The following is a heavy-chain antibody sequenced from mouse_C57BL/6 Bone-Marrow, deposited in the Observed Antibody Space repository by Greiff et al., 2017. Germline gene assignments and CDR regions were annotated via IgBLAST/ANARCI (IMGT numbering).Heavy chain of an antibody. Sequence: QVQLQQPGAELVKPGASVKLSCKASGYTFTSYWMQWVKQRPGQGLEWIGEIDPSDSYTNYNQKFKGKATLTVDTSSSTAYMQLSSLTSEDTAVYYCAKNWELAYWGQGTLVTVSA. CDR3: AKNWELAY. CDR1: GYTFTSYW. D-gene: IGHD4-1*01. V-gene: IGHV1-50*01. J-gene: IGHJ3*01. CDR2: IDPSDSYT.